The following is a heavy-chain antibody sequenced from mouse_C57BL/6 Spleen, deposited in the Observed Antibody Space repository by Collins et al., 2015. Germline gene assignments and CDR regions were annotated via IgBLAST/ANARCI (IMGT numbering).Heavy chain of an antibody. V-gene: IGHV14-1*01. D-gene: IGHD1-1*01. CDR3: TTRGTTVVAYYFDY. CDR2: IDPEDGDT. J-gene: IGHJ2*01. Sequence: EVQLQQSGAELVRPGASVKLSCTASGFNIKDYYMHWVKQRPEQGLEWIRRIDPEDGDTEYAPKFQGKATMTADTSSNTAYLQLSSLTSEDTAVYYCTTRGTTVVAYYFDYWGQGTTLTVSS. CDR1: GFNIKDYY.